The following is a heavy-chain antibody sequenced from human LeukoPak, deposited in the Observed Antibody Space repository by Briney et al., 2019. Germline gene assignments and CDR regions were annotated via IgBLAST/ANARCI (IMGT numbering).Heavy chain of an antibody. D-gene: IGHD6-6*01. Sequence: PGGSLRLSCAASGFSFNSYIMHWVRQAPDKGLEWVALVWDDGNDQYYADPVKGRFTISRDNSKNTLYLQMNSLRVEDTAVYYCAREEYSTSFDYWGQGTLVTVSP. V-gene: IGHV3-33*01. J-gene: IGHJ4*02. CDR1: GFSFNSYI. CDR2: VWDDGNDQ. CDR3: AREEYSTSFDY.